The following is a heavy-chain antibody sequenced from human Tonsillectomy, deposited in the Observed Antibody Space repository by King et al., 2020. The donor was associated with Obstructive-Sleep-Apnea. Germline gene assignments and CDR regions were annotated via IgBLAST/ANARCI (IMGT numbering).Heavy chain of an antibody. CDR2: ISAHNGNT. J-gene: IGHJ4*02. D-gene: IGHD3-9*01. CDR1: GYTFTSYG. CDR3: ARDLEVIRYFDWLIPPMLN. Sequence: VQLVQSGAEVKKPGASVKVSCKASGYTFTSYGISWVRQAPGQGLEWMGWISAHNGNTNYAQKFQGRVTMTTDTSTSIGYMELRSLRSDDTAVYYCARDLEVIRYFDWLIPPMLNWGQGTLVTVSS. V-gene: IGHV1-18*04.